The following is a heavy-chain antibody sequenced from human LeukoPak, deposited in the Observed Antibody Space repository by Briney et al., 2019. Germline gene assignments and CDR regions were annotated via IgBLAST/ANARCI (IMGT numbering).Heavy chain of an antibody. D-gene: IGHD2-21*01. CDR1: GFTFSSYA. CDR3: ARDALAYCGGDCYYDY. CDR2: ISYDGSNK. J-gene: IGHJ4*02. Sequence: PGRSLRLSCAASGFTFSSYAMHWVRQAPGKGLEWVAVISYDGSNKYYADSVKGRFTISRDNSKNTLYLQMNSLRAEDTAVYYCARDALAYCGGDCYYDYWGQGTLVTVSS. V-gene: IGHV3-30-3*01.